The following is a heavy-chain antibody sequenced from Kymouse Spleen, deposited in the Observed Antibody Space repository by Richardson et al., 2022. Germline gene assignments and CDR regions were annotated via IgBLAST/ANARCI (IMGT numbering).Heavy chain of an antibody. CDR2: ISYDGSNK. D-gene: IGHD3-9*01. CDR1: GFTFSSYG. J-gene: IGHJ4*02. CDR3: AKDHYDILTGCFDY. V-gene: IGHV3-30*18. Sequence: QVQLVESGGGVVQPGRSLRLSCAASGFTFSSYGMHWVRQAPGKGLEWVAVISYDGSNKYYADSVKGRFTISRDNSKNTLYLQMNSLRAEDTAVYYCAKDHYDILTGCFDYWGQGTLVTVSS.